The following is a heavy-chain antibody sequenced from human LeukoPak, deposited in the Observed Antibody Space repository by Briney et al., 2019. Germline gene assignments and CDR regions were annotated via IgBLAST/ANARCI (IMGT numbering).Heavy chain of an antibody. CDR3: ARERDITSTAGYFQH. D-gene: IGHD5-12*01. J-gene: IGHJ1*01. V-gene: IGHV3-30*04. Sequence: PGRSLRLSCAASGFTFSSYAMHWVRQAPGKGLEWMAFIRYDGSNKYYADSVKGRFTISRENSKNTLYLQMNSLRPEDTAVYYCARERDITSTAGYFQHWGQGTLVTVSS. CDR2: IRYDGSNK. CDR1: GFTFSSYA.